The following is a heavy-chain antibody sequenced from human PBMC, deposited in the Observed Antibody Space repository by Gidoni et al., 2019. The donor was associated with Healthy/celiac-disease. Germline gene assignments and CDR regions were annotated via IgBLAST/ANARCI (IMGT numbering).Heavy chain of an antibody. J-gene: IGHJ6*02. Sequence: PLVGSGGGWVRPGSSLGPPFPPLGSPSGALAFPWFRQAPGKGLEWVAVISYDGSNKYYADSVKGRFTISRDNSKNTLYLQMNSLRAEDTAVYYCAKDAPVAWRKIYNWNAIGGMDVWGQGTTVTVSS. D-gene: IGHD1-20*01. CDR2: ISYDGSNK. CDR1: GSPSGALA. V-gene: IGHV3-30*18. CDR3: AKDAPVAWRKIYNWNAIGGMDV.